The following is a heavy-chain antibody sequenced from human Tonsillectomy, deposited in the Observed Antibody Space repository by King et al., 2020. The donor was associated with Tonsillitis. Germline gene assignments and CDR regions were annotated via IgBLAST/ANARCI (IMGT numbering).Heavy chain of an antibody. CDR1: GFTFSSYA. V-gene: IGHV3-23*04. Sequence: VQLVESGGGLVQPGGSLRLSCEASGFTFSSYAMSWFRQAPGKGLEWVSAINKDGRPYYADSVKGRFTISRDNSENTLFVQLNSLRAEDTALYYCAREPLSTYKGGWYTVDYWGQGTRVIVSS. CDR3: AREPLSTYKGGWYTVDY. D-gene: IGHD6-19*01. J-gene: IGHJ4*02. CDR2: INKDGRP.